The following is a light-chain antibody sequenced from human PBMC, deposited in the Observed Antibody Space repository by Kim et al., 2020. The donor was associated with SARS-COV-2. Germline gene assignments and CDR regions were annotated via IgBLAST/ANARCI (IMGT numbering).Light chain of an antibody. Sequence: DIQMTQSPSSLSASVGDRVTITCRASQSISSYLNWYQQKPGKAPKLLIYAASSLQSGVPSRFSGSGSGTDFTLTISSLQPEDFDTYFCQQSYSTPPWTLGHGTTVDI. CDR1: QSISSY. V-gene: IGKV1-39*01. CDR2: AAS. CDR3: QQSYSTPPWT. J-gene: IGKJ1*01.